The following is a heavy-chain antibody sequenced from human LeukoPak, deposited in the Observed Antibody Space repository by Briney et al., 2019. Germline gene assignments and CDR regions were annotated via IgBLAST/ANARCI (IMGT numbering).Heavy chain of an antibody. CDR2: IIPIFGIV. CDR3: ARVTLDGMDV. J-gene: IGHJ6*02. Sequence: SVKVSCKASGGTFISYAISWVRQAPGQGLEWMGRIIPIFGIVNYAQKFQGRVTITADKSTSTAYMELSSLRSEDTAVYYCARVTLDGMDVWGQGTTVTVSS. CDR1: GGTFISYA. V-gene: IGHV1-69*04.